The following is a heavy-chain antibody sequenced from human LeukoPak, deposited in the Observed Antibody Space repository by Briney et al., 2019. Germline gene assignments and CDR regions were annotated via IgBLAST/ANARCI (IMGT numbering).Heavy chain of an antibody. CDR2: IRSKTHGGTT. CDR3: TRDGIPETNWSGYYIDY. D-gene: IGHD3-3*01. Sequence: PGGSLRLSCTGSGFIFGDYAMSWVRQAPGKVLEWVGFIRSKTHGGTTEFAAPVKGRFSISRDDSKRIAYLQMNSLKTEDTAVYYCTRDGIPETNWSGYYIDYWGQGTLVTVSS. V-gene: IGHV3-49*04. J-gene: IGHJ4*02. CDR1: GFIFGDYA.